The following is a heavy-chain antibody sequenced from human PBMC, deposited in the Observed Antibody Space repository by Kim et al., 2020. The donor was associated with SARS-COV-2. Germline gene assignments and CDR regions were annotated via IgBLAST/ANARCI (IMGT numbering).Heavy chain of an antibody. J-gene: IGHJ3*02. V-gene: IGHV4-59*01. Sequence: YNPPRRSRVTLSGDTSKNQFSLKLSSVTAADTAVYYCARVRSPSYDAFEIWGQGTMVTVSS. CDR3: ARVRSPSYDAFEI.